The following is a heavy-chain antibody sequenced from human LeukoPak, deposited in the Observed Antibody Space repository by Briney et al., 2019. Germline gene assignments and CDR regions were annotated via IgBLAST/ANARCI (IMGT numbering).Heavy chain of an antibody. CDR3: ARDPSDYWSNYFDY. CDR1: GFTVSYNY. V-gene: IGHV3-7*01. CDR2: IKQDGSEK. Sequence: GGSLRLSCAASGFTVSYNYMSWVRQAPGKGLEWVANIKQDGSEKYYVDSVKGRFTISRDNAKNSLYLQMNSLRAEDTAVYYCARDPSDYWSNYFDYWGQGTLVTVSS. J-gene: IGHJ4*02. D-gene: IGHD4-17*01.